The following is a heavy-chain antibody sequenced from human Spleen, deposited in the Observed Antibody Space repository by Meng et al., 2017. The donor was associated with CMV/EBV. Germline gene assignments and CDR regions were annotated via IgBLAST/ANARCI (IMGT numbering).Heavy chain of an antibody. CDR3: ARSYGGYYRFDY. Sequence: SETLSLTCTVSGGSISSRSYYWGWIRQPPGEGLEWIGNVYYSGSTYYNPSLKSRVTISVDTSKNQFFLKLSSVTAADTAMYYCARSYGGYYRFDYWGQGTLVTVSS. D-gene: IGHD3-22*01. J-gene: IGHJ4*02. CDR2: VYYSGST. V-gene: IGHV4-39*07. CDR1: GGSISSRSYY.